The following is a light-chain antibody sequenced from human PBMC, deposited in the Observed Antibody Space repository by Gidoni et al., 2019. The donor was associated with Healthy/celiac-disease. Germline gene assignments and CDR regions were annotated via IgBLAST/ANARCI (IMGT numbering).Light chain of an antibody. CDR1: QSVRSY. CDR2: DAS. CDR3: QQRSNWPPIT. V-gene: IGKV3-11*01. J-gene: IGKJ5*01. Sequence: EIVLTQSPATLSLSPGERATLSCRASQSVRSYLAWYQQKPGQAPRLLIYDASNRATGIPARFSGSGSGTYFTLTISSLEPEDFAVYYCQQRSNWPPITFGQGTRLEIK.